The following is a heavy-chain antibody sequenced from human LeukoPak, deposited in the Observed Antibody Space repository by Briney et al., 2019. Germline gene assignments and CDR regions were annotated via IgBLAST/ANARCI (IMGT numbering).Heavy chain of an antibody. V-gene: IGHV1-18*01. CDR1: GYTFTSYG. Sequence: ASVKVSCKASGYTFTSYGISWVRQAPGQGLEWMGWISAYNGNTNYAQKLQGRVTMTTDTSTSTAYMELRSLRSDDTAVYYCARSVLMLEVVWFDYWGQGTLVTVSS. J-gene: IGHJ4*02. CDR3: ARSVLMLEVVWFDY. CDR2: ISAYNGNT. D-gene: IGHD2-8*01.